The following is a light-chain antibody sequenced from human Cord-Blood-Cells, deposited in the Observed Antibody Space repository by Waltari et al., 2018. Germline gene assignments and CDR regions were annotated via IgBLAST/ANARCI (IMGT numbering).Light chain of an antibody. CDR3: QQYNSYWT. J-gene: IGKJ1*01. CDR1: QSISSW. V-gene: IGKV1-5*03. Sequence: DIQMTQSPSTLSASVGARVTITCRASQSISSWLAWYPQKPGKAPKLLISKASSLESGVPSRFSGSGSGTEFTLTISSLQPDDFATYYCQQYNSYWTFGQGTKVEIK. CDR2: KAS.